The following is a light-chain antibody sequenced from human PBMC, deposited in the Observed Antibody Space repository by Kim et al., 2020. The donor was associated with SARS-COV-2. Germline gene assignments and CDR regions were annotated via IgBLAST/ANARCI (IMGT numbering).Light chain of an antibody. CDR1: QLGNNY. CDR2: QDT. Sequence: GSPGQTASITCSVDQLGNNYVYWYQKKPGQAPLLVLDQDTKRPAGIPERFSGAKSGNKATLTISGTQAVDEADFYCQAWDSTTAIFGGGTQLTVL. V-gene: IGLV3-1*01. J-gene: IGLJ2*01. CDR3: QAWDSTTAI.